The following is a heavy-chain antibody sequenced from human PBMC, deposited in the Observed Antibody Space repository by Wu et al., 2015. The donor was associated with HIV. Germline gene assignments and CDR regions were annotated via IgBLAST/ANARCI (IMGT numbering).Heavy chain of an antibody. J-gene: IGHJ4*01. Sequence: QVQLVQSGTEVKKPGASVKVSCKSSGYTFRNYGINWVRQVPGQGLEWMGWTSNYNRDTEYLQKFRGRLIMTTDISATTAYLELRSLRSDDTAIYYCARDIVVMVAATIPLDYWGRGKRWSPSPQ. D-gene: IGHD2-15*01. CDR2: TSNYNRDT. CDR1: GYTFRNYG. V-gene: IGHV1-18*01. CDR3: ARDIVVMVAATIPLDY.